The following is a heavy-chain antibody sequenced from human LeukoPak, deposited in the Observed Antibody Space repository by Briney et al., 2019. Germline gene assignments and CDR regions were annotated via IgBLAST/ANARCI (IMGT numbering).Heavy chain of an antibody. Sequence: SETLSLTCTVSGGSISSYYWTWIRQPPGKGLEWIGYISYSGSTNYNPSLKSRVTISVDTSKNQFSLKLSSVTAADTAVYYCARDHRYCSGGSCYSDAFDIWGQGTVVTVSS. CDR3: ARDHRYCSGGSCYSDAFDI. D-gene: IGHD2-15*01. J-gene: IGHJ3*02. CDR1: GGSISSYY. CDR2: ISYSGST. V-gene: IGHV4-59*01.